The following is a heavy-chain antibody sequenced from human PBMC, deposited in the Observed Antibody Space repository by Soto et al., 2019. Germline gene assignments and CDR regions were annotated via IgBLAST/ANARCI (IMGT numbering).Heavy chain of an antibody. V-gene: IGHV4-59*08. CDR1: GGSITSYY. D-gene: IGHD4-17*01. J-gene: IGHJ3*02. CDR2: MFYSGGT. Sequence: QVQLQESGPGLVKPSETLSLTCSVAGGSITSYYWSWVRQSPGKGLEWIGYMFYSGGTDYNPSLKSRATTSIDTSKAQFSLKVTSVTAADTAVYYCATLTTVTSWTVLDIWGRGTQVTDSS. CDR3: ATLTTVTSWTVLDI.